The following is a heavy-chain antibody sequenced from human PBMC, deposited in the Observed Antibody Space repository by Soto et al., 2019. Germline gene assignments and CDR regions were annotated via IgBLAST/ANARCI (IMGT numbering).Heavy chain of an antibody. Sequence: VGSLRLSCAASGFTFSSYAMSWVRQAPGKGLEWVSAISGSGGSTYYADSVKGRFTISRDNSKNTLYLQMNSLRAEDTAVYYCAKAGYCSSTSCYIQLRYYYYGMDVWGQGTTVTVSS. CDR1: GFTFSSYA. D-gene: IGHD2-2*02. J-gene: IGHJ6*02. CDR2: ISGSGGST. V-gene: IGHV3-23*01. CDR3: AKAGYCSSTSCYIQLRYYYYGMDV.